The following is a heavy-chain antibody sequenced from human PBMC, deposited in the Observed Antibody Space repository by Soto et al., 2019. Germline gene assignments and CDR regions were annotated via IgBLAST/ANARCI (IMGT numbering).Heavy chain of an antibody. J-gene: IGHJ4*02. CDR3: ARAGFSYGHLLF. Sequence: PSETLSLTGNVSAGPIKTGDYYWNWIRQPPGKGLEWIGYVFYSGATNYSPSLKSRAAISMDTSKNQFSLSLTSVTAADTAVYYCARAGFSYGHLLFWGQGIRVTVSS. D-gene: IGHD3-10*01. CDR2: VFYSGAT. V-gene: IGHV4-30-4*01. CDR1: AGPIKTGDYY.